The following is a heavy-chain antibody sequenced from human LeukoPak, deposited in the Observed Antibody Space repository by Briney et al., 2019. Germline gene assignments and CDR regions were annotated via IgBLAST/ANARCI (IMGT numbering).Heavy chain of an antibody. D-gene: IGHD4-17*01. J-gene: IGHJ4*02. CDR3: ARDRTYGDYGGWYFDY. V-gene: IGHV4-30-2*01. Sequence: PSQTLSLTCTVSGGSVDSSDYYWTWIRQPPGKGLEWIGYISHTGGTYYNSSLLSRVTISLDKSKNQFFLTLGSVTAADTAVYFCARDRTYGDYGGWYFDYWGQGTLVTVSS. CDR2: ISHTGGT. CDR1: GGSVDSSDYY.